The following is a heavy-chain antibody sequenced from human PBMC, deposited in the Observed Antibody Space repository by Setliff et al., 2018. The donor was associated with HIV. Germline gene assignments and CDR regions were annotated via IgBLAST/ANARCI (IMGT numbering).Heavy chain of an antibody. Sequence: RLSCVASGFTFGAHTMNWVRQAPGRGLEWVASIITGTPYVYYAASLKGRFNISTDNAKNSLYLHMNDLDVGDTAVYYCSRGPSTGTYMNYWGQGTLVTVSS. V-gene: IGHV3-21*01. D-gene: IGHD1-1*01. CDR2: IITGTPYV. J-gene: IGHJ4*02. CDR1: GFTFGAHT. CDR3: SRGPSTGTYMNY.